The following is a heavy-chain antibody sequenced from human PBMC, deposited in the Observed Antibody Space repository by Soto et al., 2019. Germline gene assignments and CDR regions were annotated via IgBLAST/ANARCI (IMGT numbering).Heavy chain of an antibody. D-gene: IGHD3-3*01. CDR3: ARRGYYDFWSGYSTPGRYYYYYYGMDV. CDR1: GYTFTSYG. Sequence: GASVKVSCKASGYTFTSYGISWVRQAPGQGLEWMGWISAYNGNTNYAPKLQGRVTMTTDTSTSTAYMELRSLRSDDTAVYYCARRGYYDFWSGYSTPGRYYYYYYGMDVWGQGTTVTSP. V-gene: IGHV1-18*04. CDR2: ISAYNGNT. J-gene: IGHJ6*02.